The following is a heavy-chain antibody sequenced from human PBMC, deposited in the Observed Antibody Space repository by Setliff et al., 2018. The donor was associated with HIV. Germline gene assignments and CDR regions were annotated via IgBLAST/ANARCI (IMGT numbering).Heavy chain of an antibody. CDR1: GASIRGHY. CDR3: ARDATSEGYMDV. Sequence: SCSVSGASIRGHYWSWIRQSPGKGLEWIGNIYYSGNTNYNPSFKSRVTISVDTSESQFSLKLTSVTAADTAMYFCARDATSEGYMDVWGKGTTVTVSS. J-gene: IGHJ6*03. V-gene: IGHV4-59*11. CDR2: IYYSGNT.